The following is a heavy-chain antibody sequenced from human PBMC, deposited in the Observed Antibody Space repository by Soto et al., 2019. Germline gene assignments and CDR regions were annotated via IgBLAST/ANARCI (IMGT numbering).Heavy chain of an antibody. Sequence: PGGSLRLSCAASGFTFSSYAMSWVRQSPGKGLEWVSAISRSGGSTYYADSVKGRFTITRDNSKHTLYLQMNSRRAEDRAVYYCAKSGNVYSLNWFDAWGQGTLVTVSS. CDR3: AKSGNVYSLNWFDA. CDR1: GFTFSSYA. CDR2: ISRSGGST. V-gene: IGHV3-23*01. D-gene: IGHD6-13*01. J-gene: IGHJ5*02.